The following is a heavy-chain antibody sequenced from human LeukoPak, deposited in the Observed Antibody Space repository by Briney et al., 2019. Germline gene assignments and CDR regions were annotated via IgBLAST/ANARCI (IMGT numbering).Heavy chain of an antibody. V-gene: IGHV3-7*01. D-gene: IGHD3-9*01. Sequence: GGSLRLSCAASGFTFSSYWMSWVRQAPGKGLEWVANIKQDGSEKYYVDSVKGRFTISRDNAKNSLYLQMNSLRAEDTAVYYCARDRLKWRDDILTDHFDYWGQGTLVTVSS. CDR2: IKQDGSEK. J-gene: IGHJ4*02. CDR1: GFTFSSYW. CDR3: ARDRLKWRDDILTDHFDY.